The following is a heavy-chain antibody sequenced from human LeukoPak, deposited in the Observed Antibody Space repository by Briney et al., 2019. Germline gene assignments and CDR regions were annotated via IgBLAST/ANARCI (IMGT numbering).Heavy chain of an antibody. Sequence: ASVKVSCKASGYTFTSYGISWVRQAPGQGLEWMGWISAYNGNTNYAQKLQGRVTMTTDTSTSTAYMELRSLRSDDTAVYYCARGLSCSGNTCYAAHFDSWGQGTLVTVSS. D-gene: IGHD2-15*01. J-gene: IGHJ4*02. CDR2: ISAYNGNT. CDR3: ARGLSCSGNTCYAAHFDS. V-gene: IGHV1-18*01. CDR1: GYTFTSYG.